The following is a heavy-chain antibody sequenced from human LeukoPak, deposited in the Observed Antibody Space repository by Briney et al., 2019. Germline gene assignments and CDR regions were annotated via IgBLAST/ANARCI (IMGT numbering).Heavy chain of an antibody. V-gene: IGHV3-48*01. Sequence: GGSLRLSCAASGFTFSSYSMNWVRQAPGKGLEWVSYISSSSSTIYYADSVKGRFTISRDNAKNSLYLQMNSLRAEDTAVYYCARDPWGFGEFTFDYWGQGTLVTVSS. CDR3: ARDPWGFGEFTFDY. J-gene: IGHJ4*02. CDR2: ISSSSSTI. D-gene: IGHD3-10*01. CDR1: GFTFSSYS.